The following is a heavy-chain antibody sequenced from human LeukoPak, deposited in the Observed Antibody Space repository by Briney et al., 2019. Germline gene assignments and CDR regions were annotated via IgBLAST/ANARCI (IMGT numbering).Heavy chain of an antibody. J-gene: IGHJ4*02. V-gene: IGHV5-51*01. CDR3: ARYSSSWYAREDY. D-gene: IGHD6-13*01. Sequence: GESLKISCKGSGYSFTSHWIGWVRQMPGKGLEWMGIIYPGDSDTRYSPSFQGQVTISADKSISTAYLQWSSLKASDTAMYYCARYSSSWYAREDYWGQGTLVTVSS. CDR1: GYSFTSHW. CDR2: IYPGDSDT.